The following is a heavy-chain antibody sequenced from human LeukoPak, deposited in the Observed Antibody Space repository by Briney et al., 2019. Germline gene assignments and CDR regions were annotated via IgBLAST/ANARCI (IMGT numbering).Heavy chain of an antibody. J-gene: IGHJ6*03. CDR1: GYSISSGYY. CDR3: ACNSYGYLYYMDV. D-gene: IGHD5-18*01. CDR2: IYRSGST. V-gene: IGHV4-38-2*02. Sequence: SETLSLTCTVSGYSISSGYYWVWIRQPPGKGLEWIGSIYRSGSTNYNPSLKSRVTISVDTSKNQFSLKLSSVTAADTAVYYCACNSYGYLYYMDVWGKGTTVTVSS.